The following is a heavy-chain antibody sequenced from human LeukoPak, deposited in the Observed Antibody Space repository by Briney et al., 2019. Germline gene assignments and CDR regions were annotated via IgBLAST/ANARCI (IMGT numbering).Heavy chain of an antibody. V-gene: IGHV3-30*18. CDR2: VSYDGSDK. D-gene: IGHD2-2*01. CDR3: ANRFCTSSGCGVAY. J-gene: IGHJ4*02. Sequence: GGSLRLSCAASGFTFSNYCMLWVRQAPGKGLEWVAVVSYDGSDKHYADSVKGRFTISRDNSKNTLYLQVNSLRGDDTAVYYCANRFCTSSGCGVAYWGQGTLVTVSS. CDR1: GFTFSNYC.